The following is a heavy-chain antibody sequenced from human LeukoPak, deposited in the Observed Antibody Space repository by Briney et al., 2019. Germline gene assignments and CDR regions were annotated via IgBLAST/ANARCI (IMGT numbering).Heavy chain of an antibody. J-gene: IGHJ6*02. Sequence: ASVKVSCKASGGTFSSYAISWVRQAPGQGLEWMGGIIPIFGTANYAQKFQGRVTITADESTSTAYMELSSLRSEDTAVYYCASLAGAKDYYYYYGMDVWGQGTTVTVSS. CDR2: IIPIFGTA. V-gene: IGHV1-69*13. CDR3: ASLAGAKDYYYYYGMDV. D-gene: IGHD1-26*01. CDR1: GGTFSSYA.